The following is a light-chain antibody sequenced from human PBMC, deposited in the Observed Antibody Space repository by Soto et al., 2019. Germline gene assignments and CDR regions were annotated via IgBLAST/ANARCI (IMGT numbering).Light chain of an antibody. Sequence: SYALTQPPSVSVAPGQTARITCGGNNIESKSVHWYQQRPGQAPVLVLYDDGNRPSGIPERLSGSNSGSTATLTISSVEASDEADYFCQVWDISSDQYLFGPGTKGTVL. CDR3: QVWDISSDQYL. CDR2: DDG. CDR1: NIESKS. J-gene: IGLJ1*01. V-gene: IGLV3-21*02.